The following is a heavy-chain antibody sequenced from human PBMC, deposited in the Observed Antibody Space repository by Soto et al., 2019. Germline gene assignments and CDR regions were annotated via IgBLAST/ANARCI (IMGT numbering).Heavy chain of an antibody. J-gene: IGHJ4*02. CDR3: ARPKDTVATMVDY. V-gene: IGHV3-48*01. D-gene: IGHD5-12*01. Sequence: PGGSLRLSCAASGFSFSSHNMNWVRQAPGKGLEWVSYISSSSSLIYYADSVKGRFTISRDNAKNSLYLQMNSLRAEDTAVYYCARPKDTVATMVDYWGQGTLVTVSS. CDR1: GFSFSSHN. CDR2: ISSSSSLI.